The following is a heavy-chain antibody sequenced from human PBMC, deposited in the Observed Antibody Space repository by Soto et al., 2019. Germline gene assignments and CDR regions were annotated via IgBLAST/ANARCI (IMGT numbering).Heavy chain of an antibody. Sequence: QVQLQQWGAGLLKPSETLSLTCAVYGGSVSSGSYYWSWIRQPPGKGLEWIGEMSHSGGTHFNPSLKSRVTISVETSKNQFSLKMSFVTAADTALYYCARVERGTATTVVAAFDIWGPGTMVTVSS. D-gene: IGHD1-1*01. CDR2: MSHSGGT. J-gene: IGHJ3*02. CDR3: ARVERGTATTVVAAFDI. CDR1: GGSVSSGSYY. V-gene: IGHV4-34*01.